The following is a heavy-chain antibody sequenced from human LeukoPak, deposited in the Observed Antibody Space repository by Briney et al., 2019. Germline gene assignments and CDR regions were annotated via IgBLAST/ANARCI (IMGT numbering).Heavy chain of an antibody. CDR3: ARSLWWRSAKYYFDY. CDR2: IYYSGST. CDR1: GGSISSYY. V-gene: IGHV4-59*08. D-gene: IGHD4/OR15-4a*01. Sequence: PSETLSLTYTVSGGSISSYYWSWIRQPPGKGLEWIGYIYYSGSTNYNPSLKSRVTISVDTSKNQFSLKLSSVTAADTAVYYCARSLWWRSAKYYFDYWGQGTLVTVSS. J-gene: IGHJ4*02.